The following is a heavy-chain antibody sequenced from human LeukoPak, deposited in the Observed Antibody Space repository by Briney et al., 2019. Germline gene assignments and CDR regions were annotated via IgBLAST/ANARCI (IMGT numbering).Heavy chain of an antibody. CDR1: GGSMSSSSYY. J-gene: IGHJ3*02. CDR2: IYYSGST. D-gene: IGHD3-16*01. V-gene: IGHV4-39*01. CDR3: ARHEDYDYVPDAFDI. Sequence: PSETLSLTCTVSGGSMSSSSYYWGWIRQPPGKGLEWIGSIYYSGSTYYNPSLKSRVTVSVDTSRNQFSLNLSSVTAADTAVYYCARHEDYDYVPDAFDIWGQGTMVTVSS.